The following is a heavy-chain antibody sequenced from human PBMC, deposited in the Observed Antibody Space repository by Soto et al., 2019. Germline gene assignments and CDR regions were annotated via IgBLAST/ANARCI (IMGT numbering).Heavy chain of an antibody. D-gene: IGHD2-15*01. J-gene: IGHJ5*02. V-gene: IGHV1-69*06. Sequence: QVQLVQSGTEVKKPGSSVKVSCKASGGSLSTNPISWVRQAPGQGLEWMGVTGSGTGPGNHAQKFEGRLPVEADNSTRTVYMELTTPSSADRAVYYCGRRHSGGFFRFFDPWGQGTLVTVSS. CDR2: TGSGTGPG. CDR3: GRRHSGGFFRFFDP. CDR1: GGSLSTNP.